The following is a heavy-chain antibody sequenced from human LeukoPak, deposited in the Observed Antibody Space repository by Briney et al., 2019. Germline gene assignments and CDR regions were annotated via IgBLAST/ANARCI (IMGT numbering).Heavy chain of an antibody. D-gene: IGHD3-22*01. CDR3: ARGRYYDSSGRPYYFDY. Sequence: SETLSLTCAVYGGSFSGYSWSWIRQPPGKGLEWIGEINHSGSTNYNPSLKSRVTISVDTSKNQFSLKLSSVTAADTAVYYCARGRYYDSSGRPYYFDYWGQGTLVTVSS. J-gene: IGHJ4*02. CDR2: INHSGST. V-gene: IGHV4-34*01. CDR1: GGSFSGYS.